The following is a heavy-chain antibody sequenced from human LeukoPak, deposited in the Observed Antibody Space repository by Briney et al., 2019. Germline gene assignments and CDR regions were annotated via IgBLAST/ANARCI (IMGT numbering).Heavy chain of an antibody. D-gene: IGHD2-21*02. CDR1: GFTFSSYS. CDR3: ARDRNCGGDCDFDY. J-gene: IGHJ4*02. Sequence: PGGSLRLSCAASGFTFSSYSMNWVRQAPGKGLEWVSSISSSSSYIYYADSVKGRFTISRDNAKNSLYLQMNSLRAEDTALYYCARDRNCGGDCDFDYWGQGTLVTVSS. CDR2: ISSSSSYI. V-gene: IGHV3-21*04.